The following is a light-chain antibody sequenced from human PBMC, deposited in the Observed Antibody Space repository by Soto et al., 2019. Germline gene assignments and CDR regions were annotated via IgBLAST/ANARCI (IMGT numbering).Light chain of an antibody. CDR3: QQDDNLPPFT. Sequence: DIQMTQSPSSLSASVGDRVTITCQASQDISNYLNWYQQKPGKAPKLLIYYASNLETGVPSRFSGSGSGTDFTFTISSLQPEDIATYYCQQDDNLPPFTFGPGTKVDIK. V-gene: IGKV1-33*01. CDR2: YAS. J-gene: IGKJ3*01. CDR1: QDISNY.